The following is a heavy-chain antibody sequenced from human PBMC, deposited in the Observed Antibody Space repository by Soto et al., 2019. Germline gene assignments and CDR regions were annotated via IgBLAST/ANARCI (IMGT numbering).Heavy chain of an antibody. D-gene: IGHD3-22*01. J-gene: IGHJ4*02. CDR3: AREQFYDSSGYNFL. CDR1: GGSFSGYY. CDR2: INHSGST. V-gene: IGHV4-34*01. Sequence: SETLSLTCAVYGGSFSGYYWSWIRQPPGKGLEWIGEINHSGSTNYNPSLKSRVTISVDTSKNQFSLKLSSVTAADTAVYYCAREQFYDSSGYNFLWGQGTLVTVSS.